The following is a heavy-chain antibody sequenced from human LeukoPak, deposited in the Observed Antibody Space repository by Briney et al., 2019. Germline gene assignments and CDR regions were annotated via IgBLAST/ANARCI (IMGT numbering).Heavy chain of an antibody. CDR1: GFTFSSYS. V-gene: IGHV3-21*01. Sequence: GGSLRLSCAASGFTFSSYSMNWVRQAPGKGLEWVSSISSSSSYIYYADSVKGRFTISRDNAKNSLYLQMSSLRAEDTAVYYCAREGGDIVVPAAPFDYWGQGTLVTVSS. CDR3: AREGGDIVVPAAPFDY. CDR2: ISSSSSYI. J-gene: IGHJ4*02. D-gene: IGHD2-2*01.